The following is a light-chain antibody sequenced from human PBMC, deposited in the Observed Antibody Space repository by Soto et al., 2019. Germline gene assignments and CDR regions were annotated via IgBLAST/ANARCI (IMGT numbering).Light chain of an antibody. J-gene: IGLJ2*01. CDR3: QTWGTGIVV. CDR2: LNSDGSH. CDR1: SGHSSYA. V-gene: IGLV4-69*01. Sequence: QPVLTQSPSASASLGASVKLACTLSSGHSSYAIAWHQQQPEKGPRYLMKLNSDGSHSKGEGIPDRFSGSSSGAERYLTISRRQSEDDADYYCQTWGTGIVVFGGGTKVTVL.